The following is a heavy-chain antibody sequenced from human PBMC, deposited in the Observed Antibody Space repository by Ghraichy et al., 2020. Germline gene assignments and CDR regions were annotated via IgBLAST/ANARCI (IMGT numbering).Heavy chain of an antibody. D-gene: IGHD1-1*01. CDR2: IAPDNGYT. CDR3: ARLYSARTTDVDY. CDR1: GYTFRSYT. J-gene: IGHJ4*02. Sequence: ASVKVSCKASGYTFRSYTIHWVRQAPGQGLEWMGWIAPDNGYTMYSDKFQGRITITRDTSASTVYLELSRLRSEDTAVYYCARLYSARTTDVDYWGQGTLITVSS. V-gene: IGHV1-3*01.